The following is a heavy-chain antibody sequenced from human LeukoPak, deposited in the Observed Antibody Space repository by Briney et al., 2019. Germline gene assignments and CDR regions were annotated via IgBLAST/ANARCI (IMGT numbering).Heavy chain of an antibody. J-gene: IGHJ4*02. D-gene: IGHD3-22*01. CDR3: ARAYDSSGYYYYYYFDR. V-gene: IGHV4-31*01. CDR1: GGSVSSGSYY. CDR2: IHNSGST. Sequence: SQTLSLTCTVSGGSVSSGSYYWSWIRQHPGKGLEWIGYIHNSGSTYYNPSLKTPTIISVDSSKNQFSLKMNSVTAADTAVYYCARAYDSSGYYYYYYFDRWGPGTLVTVSS.